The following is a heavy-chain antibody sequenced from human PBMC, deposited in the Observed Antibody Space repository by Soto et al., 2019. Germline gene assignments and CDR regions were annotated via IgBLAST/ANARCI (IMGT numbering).Heavy chain of an antibody. CDR1: GFTFSNYF. D-gene: IGHD1-26*01. J-gene: IGHJ5*02. V-gene: IGHV3-11*06. Sequence: PGGSLRLSCAASGFTFSNYFMTWIRQAPGKGLEWVSYISTTTSHTNYADSVKGRFTISRDNAKNSLYLQMNSLRAEDTAVYYCAKDPNPNSGSLNWFDPWGQGTLVTVSS. CDR2: ISTTTSHT. CDR3: AKDPNPNSGSLNWFDP.